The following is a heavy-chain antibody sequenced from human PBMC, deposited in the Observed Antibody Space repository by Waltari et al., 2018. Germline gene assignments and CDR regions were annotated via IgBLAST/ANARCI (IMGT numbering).Heavy chain of an antibody. J-gene: IGHJ4*02. CDR3: AGDKY. CDR1: GFTFSSNW. CDR2: INQDGSKK. V-gene: IGHV3-7*01. Sequence: EVQLVESGGGVVQPGGAVRLSGAASGFTFSSNWMTWVRQGPGKGLEEVANINQDGSKKDYVDSVKGRFTISRDNAKNSLYLQMNSLRAEDTAVYYCAGDKYWGQGTLVTVSS.